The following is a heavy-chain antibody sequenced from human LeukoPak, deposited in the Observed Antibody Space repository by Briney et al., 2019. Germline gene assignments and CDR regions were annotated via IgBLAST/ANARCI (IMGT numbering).Heavy chain of an antibody. CDR1: GGSISSSSHY. CDR3: ATTTIRLGY. J-gene: IGHJ4*02. V-gene: IGHV4-39*07. CDR2: ISNSGST. D-gene: IGHD1-26*01. Sequence: SETLSLTCTVSGGSISSSSHYWGWIRQPPGKGLEWIGSISNSGSTYYNPSLESRVTISVDTSNNQFSLKLSSVTAADTAVYYCATTTIRLGYWGQGTLVTVSS.